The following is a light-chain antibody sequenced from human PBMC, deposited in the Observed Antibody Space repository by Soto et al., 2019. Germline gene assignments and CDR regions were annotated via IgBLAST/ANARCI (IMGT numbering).Light chain of an antibody. CDR1: SSDVGGYDY. J-gene: IGLJ1*01. CDR3: SSYAGSNNYV. V-gene: IGLV2-8*01. Sequence: QSALTQPPSASGSPGQSVAISCTGTSSDVGGYDYVSWYQQHPDKAPQLLIYEVSKRPSGVPDRFSGSKSGNTASLTVSGLQAEDEADYYCSSYAGSNNYVFGTGTKLTVL. CDR2: EVS.